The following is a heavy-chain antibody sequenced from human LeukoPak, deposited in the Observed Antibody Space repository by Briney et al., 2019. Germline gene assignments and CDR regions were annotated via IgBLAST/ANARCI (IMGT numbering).Heavy chain of an antibody. D-gene: IGHD3-16*01. CDR2: IYPGDSDT. J-gene: IGHJ4*02. Sequence: NLGGSRQISGQGSGSTFTSYWSGWAGQLPGKGREWMGIIYPGDSDTRYSPSFQGQVPISADTSISTAYLQWSSLKASDPAMYSCARFPGHPYGSYFDYWGQGTLVTVSS. CDR1: GSTFTSYW. V-gene: IGHV5-51*01. CDR3: ARFPGHPYGSYFDY.